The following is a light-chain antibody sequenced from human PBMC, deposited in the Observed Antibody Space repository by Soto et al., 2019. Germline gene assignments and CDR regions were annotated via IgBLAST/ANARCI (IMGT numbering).Light chain of an antibody. CDR2: DAS. CDR3: QQYNNWPFS. CDR1: QSVSSY. J-gene: IGKJ5*01. Sequence: ETVLTQAPATLSLSPGERATLSCGASQSVSSYLAWYQQKPGQAPRLLIYDASNRATGIPARFSGSGSGTDFTLTISGLQSEDFALYFCQQYNNWPFSFGPGTRLEI. V-gene: IGKV3-11*01.